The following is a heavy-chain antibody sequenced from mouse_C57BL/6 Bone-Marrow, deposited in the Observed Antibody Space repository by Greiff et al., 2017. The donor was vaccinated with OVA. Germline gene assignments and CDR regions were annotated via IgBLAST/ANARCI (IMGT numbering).Heavy chain of an antibody. Sequence: DVKLVESGAELVRPGASVKLSCTASGFNIKDDYMHWVKQRPEQGLEWIGWIDPENGDTEYASKFQGKATITADTSSNTAYLQLSSLTSEDTAVYYCTTPYGNYGAYWGQGTLVTVSA. CDR3: TTPYGNYGAY. D-gene: IGHD2-10*02. V-gene: IGHV14-4*01. CDR2: IDPENGDT. J-gene: IGHJ3*01. CDR1: GFNIKDDY.